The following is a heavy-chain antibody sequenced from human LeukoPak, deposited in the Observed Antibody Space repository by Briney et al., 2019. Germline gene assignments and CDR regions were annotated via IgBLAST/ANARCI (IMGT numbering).Heavy chain of an antibody. J-gene: IGHJ4*02. CDR1: GFTFKDYW. D-gene: IGHD3-22*01. CDR2: INNDGTST. V-gene: IGHV3-74*01. Sequence: GGSLRLSCEVSGFTFKDYWMHWVRQVPGKGLVWVSHINNDGTSTVYADSVKGRFTISRDNAKNTLYLQMNSLRAEDTAVYYCAKERAPDTYYYDSSGYYSWGQGTLVTVSS. CDR3: AKERAPDTYYYDSSGYYS.